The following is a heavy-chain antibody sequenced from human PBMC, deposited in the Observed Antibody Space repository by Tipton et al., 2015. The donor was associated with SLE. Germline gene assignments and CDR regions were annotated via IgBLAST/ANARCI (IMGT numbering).Heavy chain of an antibody. V-gene: IGHV3-74*01. CDR3: ARVSWEYSSGQEPYFDY. CDR1: GFTFSSYW. CDR2: INSDGSST. D-gene: IGHD6-19*01. Sequence: GSLRLSCAASGFTFSSYWMHWVRQAPGKGLVWVSRINSDGSSTSYADSVKGRFTISRDNAKNTLYLQMTSLRAEDTAVYYCARVSWEYSSGQEPYFDYWGQGPLVTVSS. J-gene: IGHJ4*02.